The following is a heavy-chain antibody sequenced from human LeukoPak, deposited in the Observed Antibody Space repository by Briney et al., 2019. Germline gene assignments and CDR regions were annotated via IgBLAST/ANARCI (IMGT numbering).Heavy chain of an antibody. J-gene: IGHJ6*03. D-gene: IGHD2-2*01. CDR3: ARVPAANFYYYYYMDV. CDR2: INPNSGGT. Sequence: ASVKVSCKASGYTFTGYYMHWVRQAPGQGLEWWGWINPNSGGTTYAQTFQGRVTLTRDTSISTAYMELGKLRSDDTAVYYCARVPAANFYYYYYMDVWGRGTTVTVSS. CDR1: GYTFTGYY. V-gene: IGHV1-2*02.